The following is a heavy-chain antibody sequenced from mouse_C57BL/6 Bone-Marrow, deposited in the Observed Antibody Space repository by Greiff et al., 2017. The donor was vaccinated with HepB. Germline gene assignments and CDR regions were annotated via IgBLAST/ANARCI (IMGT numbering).Heavy chain of an antibody. Sequence: EVNVVDSGGGLVQSGRSLRLSCATSGFTFSDFYMEWVRQAPGKGLEWIAASRNKANDYTTEYSASVKGRFIVSRDTSQSILYLQMNALRAEDTAIYYCARDAFLLWDYFDYWGQGTTLTVSS. J-gene: IGHJ2*01. CDR3: ARDAFLLWDYFDY. D-gene: IGHD2-1*01. V-gene: IGHV7-1*01. CDR1: GFTFSDFY. CDR2: SRNKANDYTT.